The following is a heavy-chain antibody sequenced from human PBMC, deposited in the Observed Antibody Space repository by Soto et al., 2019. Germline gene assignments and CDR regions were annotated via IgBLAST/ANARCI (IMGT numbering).Heavy chain of an antibody. V-gene: IGHV3-7*04. J-gene: IGHJ5*02. D-gene: IGHD6-13*01. Sequence: GGSLRLSCAASKFTFSSYWMSWVRQAPGKGLEWVANIKEDGSEKNYVDSVKGRFTISRDNAKNSLYLQMNSLRAEDTAVYYCARGPPPPQIAAAGYRNWFDPWGQGTLVTVSS. CDR1: KFTFSSYW. CDR2: IKEDGSEK. CDR3: ARGPPPPQIAAAGYRNWFDP.